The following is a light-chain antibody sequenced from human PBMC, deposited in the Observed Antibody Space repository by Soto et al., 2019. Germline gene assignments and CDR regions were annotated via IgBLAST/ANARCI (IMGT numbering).Light chain of an antibody. CDR3: HHGNGYPWT. CDR1: QGISSY. Sequence: SGMEGKSVDLAGRASQGISSYLAWYQQKPGKAPKLLISAASTLLGGLPSRFCGSGSRTDLTRTMCSLHCEDAVTYYCHHGNGYPWTCGQGTKVDIK. CDR2: AAS. V-gene: IGKV1-9*01. J-gene: IGKJ1*01.